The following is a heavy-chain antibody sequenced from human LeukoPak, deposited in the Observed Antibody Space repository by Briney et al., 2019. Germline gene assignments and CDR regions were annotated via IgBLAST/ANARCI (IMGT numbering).Heavy chain of an antibody. CDR3: ASTICISTSCYPGVVDY. D-gene: IGHD2-2*01. V-gene: IGHV4-59*01. CDR1: GGSITRYY. Sequence: SETLSLTCTVSGGSITRYYWSWIRQPPGKGLEWLGYIYYRGTTNYNPSLKSRVTISVDTSKNQLSLDLRSVTAADTAVYYCASTICISTSCYPGVVDYWGQGTLVTVSS. CDR2: IYYRGTT. J-gene: IGHJ4*02.